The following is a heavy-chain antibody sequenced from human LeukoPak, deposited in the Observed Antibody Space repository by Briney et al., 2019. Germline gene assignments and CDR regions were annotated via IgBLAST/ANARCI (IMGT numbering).Heavy chain of an antibody. CDR2: IYYSGST. V-gene: IGHV4-59*01. CDR3: ARGGYSYGYVLYNWFDP. Sequence: SETLSLTCTVSGGSISSYYWSWIRQPPGKGLDWIGYIYYSGSTNYNPSLKSRVTISVDTSKNQFSLKLSSVTAADTAVYYCARGGYSYGYVLYNWFDPWGQGTLVTVSS. D-gene: IGHD5-18*01. J-gene: IGHJ5*02. CDR1: GGSISSYY.